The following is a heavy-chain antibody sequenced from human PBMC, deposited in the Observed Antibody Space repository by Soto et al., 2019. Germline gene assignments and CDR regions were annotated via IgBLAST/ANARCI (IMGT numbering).Heavy chain of an antibody. CDR3: AREDIVATIYFDY. CDR1: GGSISSGDYY. J-gene: IGHJ4*02. Sequence: PSATLSLTCTVSGGSISSGDYYWSWIRQPPGKCLECIVYIYYSGSTYYNPSLKSRVTISVDSSKNQFSLKLSSVTAADSAVYYCAREDIVATIYFDYWGQGTLVTVSS. CDR2: IYYSGST. V-gene: IGHV4-30-4*01. D-gene: IGHD5-12*01.